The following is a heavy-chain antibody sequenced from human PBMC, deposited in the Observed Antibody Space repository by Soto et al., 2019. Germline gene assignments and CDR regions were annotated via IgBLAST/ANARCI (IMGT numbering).Heavy chain of an antibody. CDR1: GGSISSYY. D-gene: IGHD4-17*01. J-gene: IGHJ6*02. V-gene: IGHV4-59*01. Sequence: PSETLSLTCTVSGGSISSYYWSWIRQPPGKGLEWIGYIYYSGSTNYNPSLKSRVTISVDTSKNQFSLKLSSVTAADTAVYYCARDRVSSTVTTTYYYYYGMDVWGQGTTVTVSS. CDR3: ARDRVSSTVTTTYYYYYGMDV. CDR2: IYYSGST.